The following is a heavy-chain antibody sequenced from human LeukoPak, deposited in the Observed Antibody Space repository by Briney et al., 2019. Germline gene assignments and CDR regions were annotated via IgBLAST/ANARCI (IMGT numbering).Heavy chain of an antibody. J-gene: IGHJ4*02. D-gene: IGHD2-8*01. CDR2: INEDGSEK. Sequence: PGGSLRLSCVASGFTFSGYWMSWVRQVPGKGLEWVANINEDGSEKYYVDSVKGRFTISRDNAKNSVYLQMNSLRAEDTAVYYCASGRHLLTWGQGTLVTVSS. CDR3: ASGRHLLT. CDR1: GFTFSGYW. V-gene: IGHV3-7*01.